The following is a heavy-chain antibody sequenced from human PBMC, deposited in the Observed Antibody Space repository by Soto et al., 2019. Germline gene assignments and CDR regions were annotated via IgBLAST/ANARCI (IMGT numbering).Heavy chain of an antibody. J-gene: IGHJ6*02. CDR3: GRCRTDSYAMDV. CDR2: IIPIFGTA. CDR1: GGTFSSYA. V-gene: IGHV1-69*13. D-gene: IGHD2-8*02. Sequence: SVKVSCKASGGTFSSYAISWVRQAPGQGLEWMGGIIPIFGTANYAQKFQGRVTITADESTSTAYMELSSLRSEDTAVYYCGRCRTDSYAMDVWGQGTTVTVSS.